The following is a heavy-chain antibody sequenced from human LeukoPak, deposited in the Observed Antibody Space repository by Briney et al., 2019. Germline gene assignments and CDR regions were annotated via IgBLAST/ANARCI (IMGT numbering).Heavy chain of an antibody. V-gene: IGHV4-39*01. CDR2: IYYSGST. CDR1: GGSISSSSYY. Sequence: SETLSLTCTVSGGSISSSSYYWGWIRQPPGKGLEWIGSIYYSGSTYYNPSLKSRVTISVDTSKNQFSLKLSSVTAADTAVCYCAPRSYDFWSEGSWFDPWGQGTLVTVSS. J-gene: IGHJ5*02. CDR3: APRSYDFWSEGSWFDP. D-gene: IGHD3-3*01.